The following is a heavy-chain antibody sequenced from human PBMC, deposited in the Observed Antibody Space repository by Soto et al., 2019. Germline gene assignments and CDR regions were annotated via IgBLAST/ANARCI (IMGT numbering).Heavy chain of an antibody. D-gene: IGHD1-26*01. CDR3: ARDASGSYYEGGFDY. V-gene: IGHV1-46*01. Sequence: RASVKVSCKASGYTFTSYYMHWVRQAPGQGLEWMGIINPSGGSTSYAQKFQGRVTMTRDTSTSTVYMELSSLRSEDTAVYYCARDASGSYYEGGFDYWGQGTLVTVSS. J-gene: IGHJ4*02. CDR2: INPSGGST. CDR1: GYTFTSYY.